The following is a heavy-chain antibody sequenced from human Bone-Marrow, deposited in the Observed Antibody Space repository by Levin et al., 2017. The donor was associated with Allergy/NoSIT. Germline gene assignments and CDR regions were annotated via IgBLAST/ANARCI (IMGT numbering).Heavy chain of an antibody. J-gene: IGHJ3*02. Sequence: GGSLRLSCAASGFTFSSYSMNWVRQAPGKGLEWVSYISSSSSTIYYADSVKGRFTISRDNAKNSLYLQMNSLRDEDTAVYYCARDSPGVYISSLTIFGVVIISAFDIWGQGTMVTVSS. V-gene: IGHV3-48*02. CDR2: ISSSSSTI. D-gene: IGHD3-3*01. CDR3: ARDSPGVYISSLTIFGVVIISAFDI. CDR1: GFTFSSYS.